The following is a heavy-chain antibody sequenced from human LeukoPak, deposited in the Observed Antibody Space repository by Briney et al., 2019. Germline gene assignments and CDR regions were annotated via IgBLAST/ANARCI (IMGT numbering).Heavy chain of an antibody. CDR1: GYSISSGYY. CDR2: IYHSGST. Sequence: SETLSLTCAVSGYSISSGYYWGWIRQPPGKGLEWIGNIYHSGSTYYNPSPKSRVTISVDTSKNQFSLKLISVTAADTAVYYCARVGGSLDYFQHWGQGTLVTVSS. CDR3: ARVGGSLDYFQH. D-gene: IGHD2-15*01. J-gene: IGHJ1*01. V-gene: IGHV4-38-2*01.